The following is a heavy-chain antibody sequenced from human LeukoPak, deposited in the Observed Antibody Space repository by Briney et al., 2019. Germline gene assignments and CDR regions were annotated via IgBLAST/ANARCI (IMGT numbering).Heavy chain of an antibody. J-gene: IGHJ4*02. CDR3: ARDKTNKGHDC. Sequence: GGSLRLSCAASGFSLSDYYMTWVRQAPGKGLEWISYVGNGGSNPILYADSVKGRFTVVRDYAKNSMYLQMNSLRAEDTAIYYCARDKTNKGHDCWGQGTQVTVSS. CDR2: VGNGGSNPI. D-gene: IGHD1-14*01. V-gene: IGHV3-11*01. CDR1: GFSLSDYY.